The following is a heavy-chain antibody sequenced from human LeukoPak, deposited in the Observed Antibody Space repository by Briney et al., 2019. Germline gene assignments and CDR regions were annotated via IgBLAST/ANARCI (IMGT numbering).Heavy chain of an antibody. CDR2: IYTSGST. J-gene: IGHJ5*02. CDR1: GGSISSYY. CDR3: ARRLNRWELLPGGWFDP. V-gene: IGHV4-4*07. D-gene: IGHD1-26*01. Sequence: SETLSLTCTVSGGSISSYYWSWIRQPAGKGLEWIGRIYTSGSTNYNPSLKSRVTMSVDTSKNQFSLKLSSVTAADTAVYYCARRLNRWELLPGGWFDPWGQGTLVTVSS.